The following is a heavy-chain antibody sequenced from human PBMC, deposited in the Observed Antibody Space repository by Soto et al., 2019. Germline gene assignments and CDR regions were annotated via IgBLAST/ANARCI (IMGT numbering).Heavy chain of an antibody. J-gene: IGHJ4*02. D-gene: IGHD3-22*01. CDR3: AKGSPGNYDSSGYSEFDY. CDR1: GFTFSSYG. Sequence: GGSLRLSCAASGFTFSSYGMHWVRQAPGKGLEWVAVISYDGSNKYYADSVKGRFTISRDNSKNTLYLQMNSLRAEDTAVYYCAKGSPGNYDSSGYSEFDYWGQGTLVTVSS. CDR2: ISYDGSNK. V-gene: IGHV3-30*18.